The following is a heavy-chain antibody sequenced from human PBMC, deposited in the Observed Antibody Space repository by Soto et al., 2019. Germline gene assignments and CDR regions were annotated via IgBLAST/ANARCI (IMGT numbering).Heavy chain of an antibody. CDR3: DRKRTTVVTQDYFDH. CDR1: GESISSSSYY. D-gene: IGHD2-21*02. Sequence: PSETLSLTCIVSGESISSSSYYWGWIRQPPGKGLEWIGSIYYSGRTYYNPSFKSRVTISIDTSKNQFSLKLSSVTATDTAVYYCDRKRTTVVTQDYFDHWGQAALVTVSS. V-gene: IGHV4-39*01. CDR2: IYYSGRT. J-gene: IGHJ4*02.